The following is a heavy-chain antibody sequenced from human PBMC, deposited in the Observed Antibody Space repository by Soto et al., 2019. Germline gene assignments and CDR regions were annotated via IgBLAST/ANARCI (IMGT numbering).Heavy chain of an antibody. CDR1: GFTFSDYW. CDR3: TRGRVGYSGYAPLDY. D-gene: IGHD5-12*01. J-gene: IGHJ4*02. Sequence: PGGSLRLSCAASGFTFSDYWMHWVRQAPGKGLVWVSRIKSDGSSTSYADSVKGRFTISRDNAKNTLFLQMNSLRAEDTAVYYCTRGRVGYSGYAPLDYWGQGTLVTVSS. CDR2: IKSDGSST. V-gene: IGHV3-74*01.